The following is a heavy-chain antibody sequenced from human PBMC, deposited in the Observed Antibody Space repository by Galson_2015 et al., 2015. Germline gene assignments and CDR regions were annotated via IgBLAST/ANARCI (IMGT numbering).Heavy chain of an antibody. CDR3: ARGDDYDPRYYSGMDV. J-gene: IGHJ6*02. CDR1: GGTFSSYG. Sequence: SVKVSCKASGGTFSSYGVNWVRLAPGQGLEWMGQIIPMYGITTYAQKFQGRVTITADKSTSTAYIELSSLRSDDTAVYYCARGDDYDPRYYSGMDVWGQGTTVTFSS. CDR2: IIPMYGIT. D-gene: IGHD3-16*01. V-gene: IGHV1-69*10.